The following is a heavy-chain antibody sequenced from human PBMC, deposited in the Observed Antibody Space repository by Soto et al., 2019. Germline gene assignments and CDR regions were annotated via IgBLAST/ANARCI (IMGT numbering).Heavy chain of an antibody. CDR3: ARTVSNQAYYYGMDV. CDR1: GFTFSSYG. Sequence: GGSLRLSCAASGFTFSSYGMHWVRQAPGKGLEWVAVIWYDGSNKYYADSVKGRFTISRDNSKNTLYLQMNSLRAEDTAVYYCARTVSNQAYYYGMDVWGQGTTVPSP. V-gene: IGHV3-33*01. D-gene: IGHD4-4*01. J-gene: IGHJ6*02. CDR2: IWYDGSNK.